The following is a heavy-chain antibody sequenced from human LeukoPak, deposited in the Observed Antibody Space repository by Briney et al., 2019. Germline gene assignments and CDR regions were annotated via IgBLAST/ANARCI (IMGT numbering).Heavy chain of an antibody. CDR1: GYTFTSYA. D-gene: IGHD3-16*02. J-gene: IGHJ5*02. Sequence: ASVKVSCKASGYTFTSYAMNWVRQAPGQGLEWMGWINTNTGNPTYAQGFTGRFVFSLDTSVSTAYLQISSLKAEDTAVYYCARDYAITFGGVIVYNWFDPWGQGTLVTVSS. CDR3: ARDYAITFGGVIVYNWFDP. CDR2: INTNTGNP. V-gene: IGHV7-4-1*02.